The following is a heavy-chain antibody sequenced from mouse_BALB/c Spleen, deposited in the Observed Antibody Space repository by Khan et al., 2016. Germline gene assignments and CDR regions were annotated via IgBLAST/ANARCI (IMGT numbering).Heavy chain of an antibody. V-gene: IGHV9-3*02. Sequence: QIQLVQSGPELKKPGETVKISCKASGYTFTNYGMNWVKQAPGKGLKWMGWINSNTGESTYAEEFKGRFAFSLETSASTAYLQINNLKNEDTATYFGARTGDYPYYAMDYWGQGTSVTVSS. CDR3: ARTGDYPYYAMDY. CDR1: GYTFTNYG. J-gene: IGHJ4*01. D-gene: IGHD2-13*01. CDR2: INSNTGES.